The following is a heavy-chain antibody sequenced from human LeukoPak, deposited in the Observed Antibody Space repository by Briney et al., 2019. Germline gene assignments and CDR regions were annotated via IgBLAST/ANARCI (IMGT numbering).Heavy chain of an antibody. CDR1: GFSFSTYA. V-gene: IGHV3-23*01. CDR2: VGAGGGST. CDR3: AIAPYSSGWMGGDYFDY. Sequence: GGPLRLSCAASGFSFSTYAMSWVRQAPGKGLEFVSSVGAGGGSTYYADSVKGRFAISRDNSASTLYLQMNSLRADDTAIYFCAIAPYSSGWMGGDYFDYWGQGTLVTVSS. J-gene: IGHJ4*02. D-gene: IGHD6-19*01.